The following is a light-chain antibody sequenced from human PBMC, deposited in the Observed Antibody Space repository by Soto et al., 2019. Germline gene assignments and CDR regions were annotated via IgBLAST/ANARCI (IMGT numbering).Light chain of an antibody. V-gene: IGKV3-15*01. CDR3: QQYKNWPPLT. Sequence: EIVMTQSPATLSVSPGETATLSCRASQRVSSNLAWYQQKPGQAPSLLIYGASTRATDIPPRFSGSGSGTEFTLTITSLQSEDVAVYCCQQYKNWPPLTFGGGTKVEIK. CDR1: QRVSSN. J-gene: IGKJ4*01. CDR2: GAS.